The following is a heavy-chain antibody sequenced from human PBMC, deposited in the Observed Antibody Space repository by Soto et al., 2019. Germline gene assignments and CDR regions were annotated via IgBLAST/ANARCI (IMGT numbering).Heavy chain of an antibody. CDR3: ARDRAYCGGDCYPDAFDI. CDR1: GGTFSSYA. D-gene: IGHD2-21*02. Sequence: QVQLVQSGAEVKKPGSSVKVSCKASGGTFSSYAISWVRQAPGQGLEWMGGIIPIFGTANYAQKFQGRVTITADESTSIAYMELSSLRSEDTAVYYCARDRAYCGGDCYPDAFDIWGQGTMVTVSS. J-gene: IGHJ3*02. V-gene: IGHV1-69*01. CDR2: IIPIFGTA.